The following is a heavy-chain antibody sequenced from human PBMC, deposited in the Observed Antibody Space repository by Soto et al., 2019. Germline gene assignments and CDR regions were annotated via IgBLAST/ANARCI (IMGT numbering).Heavy chain of an antibody. CDR1: GYTLTELS. D-gene: IGHD6-13*01. CDR3: ATDPLPVLAAAGPHNYYGMDV. CDR2: FDPEDGET. J-gene: IGHJ6*02. V-gene: IGHV1-24*01. Sequence: ASVKVSCKVSGYTLTELSMHWVRQAPGKGLEWMGGFDPEDGETIYAQKFQGRVTMTEDTSTDTAYMELSSLRSEDTAVYYCATDPLPVLAAAGPHNYYGMDVWGQGTTVTVSS.